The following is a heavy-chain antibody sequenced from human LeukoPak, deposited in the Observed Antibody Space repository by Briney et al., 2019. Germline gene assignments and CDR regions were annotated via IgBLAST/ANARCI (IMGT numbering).Heavy chain of an antibody. CDR3: IRDWRNLAFDH. Sequence: GGSLRLSCVESRFTFSNFWMHWVRQAPGKGPVWVSRIRPDGSTTNYADSVKGRFTISRDNAKNTLYLQMNSLRAEDTAVYYCIRDWRNLAFDHWGHGTLVTVSS. J-gene: IGHJ4*01. CDR1: RFTFSNFW. D-gene: IGHD3-3*01. CDR2: IRPDGSTT. V-gene: IGHV3-74*01.